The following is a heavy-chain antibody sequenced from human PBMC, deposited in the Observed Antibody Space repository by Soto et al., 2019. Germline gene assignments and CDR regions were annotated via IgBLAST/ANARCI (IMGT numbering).Heavy chain of an antibody. CDR3: ARGQLYYDFWSGFIPIDP. Sequence: QVQLVQSGAEVKKPGASVKVSCKASGYTFTSYDINWVRQATGQRLEWMGWMNPNSGNTGYAQKFQGRVTMTRNTSISTAYMELSSLRSEDTAVYYCARGQLYYDFWSGFIPIDPWGQGTLVTVSS. CDR2: MNPNSGNT. CDR1: GYTFTSYD. V-gene: IGHV1-8*01. J-gene: IGHJ5*02. D-gene: IGHD3-3*01.